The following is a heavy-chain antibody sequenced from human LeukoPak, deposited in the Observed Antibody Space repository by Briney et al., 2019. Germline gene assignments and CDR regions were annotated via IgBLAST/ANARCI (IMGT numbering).Heavy chain of an antibody. CDR3: AREANIGGSSFDY. D-gene: IGHD1-26*01. J-gene: IGHJ4*02. CDR2: ISYDGSNK. Sequence: GGSLRLSCAASGFTFSSYAMHWVRQAPGKGLEWVAVISYDGSNKYYADSVKGRFTISRDNSKNTLYLQMNSLRAEDTAVYYCAREANIGGSSFDYWGQGTLVTVSS. V-gene: IGHV3-30-3*01. CDR1: GFTFSSYA.